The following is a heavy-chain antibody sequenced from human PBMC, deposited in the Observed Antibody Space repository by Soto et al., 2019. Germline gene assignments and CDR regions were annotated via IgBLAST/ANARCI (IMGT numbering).Heavy chain of an antibody. J-gene: IGHJ4*02. Sequence: ASVKVSCKVSGYTLTELSMHWVRQAPGKGLEWMGGFDPEDGETIYAQKFQGRATMTEDTSTDTAYMELSSLRSEDTAVYYCATGAYATVDLDYWGQGTLVTVSS. CDR3: ATGAYATVDLDY. CDR1: GYTLTELS. V-gene: IGHV1-24*01. D-gene: IGHD2-8*01. CDR2: FDPEDGET.